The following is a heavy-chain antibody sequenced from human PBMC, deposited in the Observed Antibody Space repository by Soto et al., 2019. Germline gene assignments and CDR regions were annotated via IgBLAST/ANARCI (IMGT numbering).Heavy chain of an antibody. V-gene: IGHV3-15*01. D-gene: IGHD3-10*01. CDR2: IKSKTDGGTT. Sequence: SGGSLRLSCAASGFTFSNAWMSWVRQAPGKGLEWVGRIKSKTDGGTTDYAAPVKGRFTISRDDSKNTLYLQMNSLKTEDTAVYYCTTCITMVRGVGWFDPWGQGTLVTVS. CDR1: GFTFSNAW. CDR3: TTCITMVRGVGWFDP. J-gene: IGHJ5*02.